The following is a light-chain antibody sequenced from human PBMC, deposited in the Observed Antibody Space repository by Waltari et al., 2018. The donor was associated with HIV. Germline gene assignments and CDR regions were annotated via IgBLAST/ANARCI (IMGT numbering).Light chain of an antibody. CDR3: QQSYSTPYT. CDR1: QSLSSY. Sequence: DIQMIQSPSSLSASVGDRVTMTCRASQSLSSYLNWYQQKPGKAPKLLIYAASSLQSGVASSFSGSGSGTDFTHTISSLQPEGFSTYYCQQSYSTPYTFGPGTKLEIK. CDR2: AAS. V-gene: IGKV1-39*01. J-gene: IGKJ2*01.